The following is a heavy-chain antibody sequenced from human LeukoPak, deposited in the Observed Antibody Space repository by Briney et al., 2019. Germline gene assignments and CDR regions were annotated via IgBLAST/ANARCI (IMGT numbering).Heavy chain of an antibody. CDR1: GYTFTGYY. CDR3: AKGIRYYDFLDYYYYWDL. CDR2: IYPNSGGT. Sequence: GASLKISCKASGYTFTGYYMHWVRQAPGHGLEWMGWIYPNSGGTNYAQKFQGRVTMTRDTSISTAYMELSRLRSDDPAVFYCAKGIRYYDFLDYYYYWDLWGKGTTVTVSS. D-gene: IGHD3-3*01. J-gene: IGHJ6*03. V-gene: IGHV1-2*02.